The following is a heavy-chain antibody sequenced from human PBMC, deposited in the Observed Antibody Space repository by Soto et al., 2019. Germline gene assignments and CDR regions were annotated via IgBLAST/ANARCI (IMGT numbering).Heavy chain of an antibody. D-gene: IGHD3-10*01. CDR3: ARRWGSGFDY. V-gene: IGHV4-59*08. J-gene: IGHJ4*02. CDR2: IYYSGST. Sequence: QVQLQESGPGLVKPSETLSLTCTVSGGSIRSYYWSWIRQPPGKGLEWIGYIYYSGSTNYNPSLKSRATISVDTSKNQFSLKLSSVTAADTAVYYCARRWGSGFDYWGQGTLVTVSS. CDR1: GGSIRSYY.